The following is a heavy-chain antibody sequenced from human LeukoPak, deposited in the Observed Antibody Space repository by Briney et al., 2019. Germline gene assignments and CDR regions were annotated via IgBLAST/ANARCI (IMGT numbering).Heavy chain of an antibody. CDR2: IYYSGST. J-gene: IGHJ4*02. CDR3: ARSEMATITGYDY. D-gene: IGHD5-24*01. Sequence: SETLSLTCTVSGGSISSYYWSWIRQPPGKGREWIGYIYYSGSTNYNPSLKSRVTISVDTSKNQFSLKLSSVTAADTAVYYCARSEMATITGYDYWGQGTLVTVSS. CDR1: GGSISSYY. V-gene: IGHV4-59*01.